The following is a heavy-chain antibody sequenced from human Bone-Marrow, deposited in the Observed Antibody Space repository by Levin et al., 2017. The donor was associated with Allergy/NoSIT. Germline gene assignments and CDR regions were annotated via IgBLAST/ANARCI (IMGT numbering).Heavy chain of an antibody. CDR3: TSGDFDFWSGYYSFEY. CDR2: IKTNADGGTI. CDR1: GLTFTNAW. D-gene: IGHD3-3*01. V-gene: IGHV3-15*01. Sequence: LSLTCAASGLTFTNAWMNWVRQAPGKGLEWVGLIKTNADGGTIDYAAPVKGRFTISRDDSNNTLYLHMNSLKTEDTAVYYCTSGDFDFWSGYYSFEYWGQGTLVTVSS. J-gene: IGHJ4*02.